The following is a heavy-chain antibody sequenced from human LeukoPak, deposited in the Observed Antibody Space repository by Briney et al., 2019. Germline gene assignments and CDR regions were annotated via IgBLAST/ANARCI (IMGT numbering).Heavy chain of an antibody. D-gene: IGHD6-13*01. CDR2: IYYSGST. CDR1: GGSISSYY. J-gene: IGHJ5*02. Sequence: SETLSLTCTVSGGSISSYYWSWIRQPPGKGLEWIGYIYYSGSTNYNPSLKSRVTISVDTSKNQFSLKLSSVTAADTAVYYCARDRQLGFDPWGQGTLVTVSS. CDR3: ARDRQLGFDP. V-gene: IGHV4-59*12.